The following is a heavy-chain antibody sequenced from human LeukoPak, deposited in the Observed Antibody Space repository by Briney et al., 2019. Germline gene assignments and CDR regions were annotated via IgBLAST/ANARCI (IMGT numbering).Heavy chain of an antibody. D-gene: IGHD6-19*01. CDR1: GFTFSSYG. J-gene: IGHJ4*02. Sequence: PGGSLRLSCAASGFTFSSYGMHWVRQAPGKGLEWVAVISYDGSNKYYADSVKGRFTISRDNSKNTLYLQMNSLRAEDTAVYYCAKDRSGWYVGLSEYWGQGTLVTVSS. V-gene: IGHV3-30*18. CDR3: AKDRSGWYVGLSEY. CDR2: ISYDGSNK.